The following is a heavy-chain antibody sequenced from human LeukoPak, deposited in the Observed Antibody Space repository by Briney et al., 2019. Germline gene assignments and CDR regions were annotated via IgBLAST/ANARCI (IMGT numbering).Heavy chain of an antibody. CDR3: ATPYCGGDCYFHYFDY. D-gene: IGHD2-21*01. Sequence: GGSLRLSCAASGFTFSSYAMSWVRQAPGKGLEWVSAISGSGGSTYYADSVKGRFTISRVNSKNTLYLQMNSLRAEDTAVYYCATPYCGGDCYFHYFDYWGQGTLVTVSS. V-gene: IGHV3-23*01. J-gene: IGHJ4*02. CDR1: GFTFSSYA. CDR2: ISGSGGST.